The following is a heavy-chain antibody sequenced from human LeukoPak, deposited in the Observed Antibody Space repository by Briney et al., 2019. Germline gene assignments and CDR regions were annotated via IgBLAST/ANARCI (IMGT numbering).Heavy chain of an antibody. V-gene: IGHV3-30-3*01. D-gene: IGHD3-22*01. J-gene: IGHJ4*02. CDR1: GFTFSSYA. CDR2: ISPDGTKD. Sequence: GGSLRLSCAASGFTFSSYAMHWVRHSPGKGLEWLALISPDGTKDYYPDSVKGRFTISRDNSKNTLYLQMNGLGAADTAVYYCARDYYTSGSYFDFFDYWGQGTLVTVSS. CDR3: ARDYYTSGSYFDFFDY.